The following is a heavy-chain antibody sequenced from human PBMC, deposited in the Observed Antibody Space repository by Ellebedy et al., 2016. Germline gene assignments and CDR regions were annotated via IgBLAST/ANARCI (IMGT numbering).Heavy chain of an antibody. J-gene: IGHJ6*02. Sequence: GESLQISXAASGFTFSSLAMTWVRKAPGKGLEWVSSVSESGGSTSYADSVKGRFTISRDNSKNMRFLQMNSLRAEDTAVYYCATDTPTILTLYSFYYGMDVWGQGPTVTVSS. CDR3: ATDTPTILTLYSFYYGMDV. CDR2: VSESGGST. V-gene: IGHV3-23*01. D-gene: IGHD5-12*01. CDR1: GFTFSSLA.